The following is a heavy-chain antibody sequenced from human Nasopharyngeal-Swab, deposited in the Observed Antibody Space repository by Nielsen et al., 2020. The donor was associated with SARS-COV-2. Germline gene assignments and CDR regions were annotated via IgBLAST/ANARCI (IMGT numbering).Heavy chain of an antibody. V-gene: IGHV1-69*06. CDR1: GGAFSSYA. J-gene: IGHJ6*03. CDR3: AREESIRGYSGYDPYYMDV. Sequence: SVKVSCKASGGAFSSYAISWVRQAPGQGLEWMGGIIPIFGTANYAQKFQGRVTITADKSTSTAYMELSSLRPEDTAVYYCAREESIRGYSGYDPYYMDVWGKGTTVTVSS. CDR2: IIPIFGTA. D-gene: IGHD5-12*01.